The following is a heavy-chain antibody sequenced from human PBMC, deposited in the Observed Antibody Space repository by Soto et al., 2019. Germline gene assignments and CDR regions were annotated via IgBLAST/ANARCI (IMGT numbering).Heavy chain of an antibody. CDR1: GGSISSSSYY. CDR2: IYYSGST. J-gene: IGHJ4*02. D-gene: IGHD3-10*01. CDR3: ARRRGGSGSYPTLLRLQFFDY. V-gene: IGHV4-39*01. Sequence: QLQLQESGPGLVKPSETLSLTCTVSGGSISSSSYYWGWIRQPPGKGLEWIGSIYYSGSTYYNPSLKSRVTISVDTSKNQFSLKLSSVTAADTAVYYCARRRGGSGSYPTLLRLQFFDYWGQGTLVTVSS.